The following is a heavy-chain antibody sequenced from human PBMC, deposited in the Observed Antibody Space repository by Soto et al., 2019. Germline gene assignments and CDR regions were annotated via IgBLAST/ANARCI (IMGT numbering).Heavy chain of an antibody. CDR3: ARGRSYCGGDCYSDYFDY. CDR1: GGFSSSYY. V-gene: IGHV4-59*01. CDR2: VYYGGIT. J-gene: IGHJ4*02. D-gene: IGHD2-21*02. Sequence: SETLSLTCTVSGGFSSSYYWTWIRQPRGEELEWIGFVYYGGITNYNPSLESRVTISVDTSEDQFSLKLNSVTAADTAVYYCARGRSYCGGDCYSDYFDYWGQGTPVTVSS.